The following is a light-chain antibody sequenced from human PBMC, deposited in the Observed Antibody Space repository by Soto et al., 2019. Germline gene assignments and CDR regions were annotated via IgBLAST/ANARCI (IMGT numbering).Light chain of an antibody. V-gene: IGKV1-5*03. Sequence: QMTQAPSTLAASVGDRITIPFPASQGICSWLAWYQQKPGKAPKLLIYKASSLESGVPSRFSGSGSGTEFTLTISSLQPDDFATYYCQQYNSYPYTFGQGTKLEIK. CDR1: QGICSW. CDR3: QQYNSYPYT. J-gene: IGKJ2*01. CDR2: KAS.